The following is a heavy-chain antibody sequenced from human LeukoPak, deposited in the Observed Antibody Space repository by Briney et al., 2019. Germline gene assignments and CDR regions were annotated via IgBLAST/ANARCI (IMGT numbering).Heavy chain of an antibody. CDR1: GYTFTSYA. J-gene: IGHJ5*02. V-gene: IGHV7-4-1*02. CDR2: INTNTGNP. CDR3: ARGPFGARTNWFDP. Sequence: ASVKVSCKASGYTFTSYAMNWVRQAPGQGLEWMGWINTNTGNPTYAQGFTGRFVFSLDTSVSTAYLQISSLKAEDTAVYYCARGPFGARTNWFDPWGQETLVTVSS. D-gene: IGHD3-10*01.